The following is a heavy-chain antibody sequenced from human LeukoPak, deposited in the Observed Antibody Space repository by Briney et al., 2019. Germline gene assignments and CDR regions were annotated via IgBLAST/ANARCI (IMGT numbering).Heavy chain of an antibody. J-gene: IGHJ4*02. CDR1: GFTFSSYG. Sequence: GGSLRLSCAASGFTFSSYGMHWVRQAPGKGLEWVAVISYDGSNKYYADSVKGRFTISRDNSKNTLYLQMNSLRAEDTAVYYCAKDGLSAYSSGWSHFDYWGQGTLVTVSS. CDR2: ISYDGSNK. D-gene: IGHD6-19*01. V-gene: IGHV3-33*06. CDR3: AKDGLSAYSSGWSHFDY.